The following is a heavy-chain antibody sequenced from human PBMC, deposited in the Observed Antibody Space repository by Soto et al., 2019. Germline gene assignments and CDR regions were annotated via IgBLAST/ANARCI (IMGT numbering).Heavy chain of an antibody. Sequence: PSETLSLTCTVSGGSISSSSYYWGWIRQPPGKGLEWIGSIYYSGSTYYNPSLKSRVTISVDTSKNQFSLKLSSVTAADTAVYYCARLARGVRGVPYPSSPYYMDFWGTGTTVTVSS. J-gene: IGHJ6*03. D-gene: IGHD3-10*01. CDR3: ARLARGVRGVPYPSSPYYMDF. V-gene: IGHV4-39*07. CDR2: IYYSGST. CDR1: GGSISSSSYY.